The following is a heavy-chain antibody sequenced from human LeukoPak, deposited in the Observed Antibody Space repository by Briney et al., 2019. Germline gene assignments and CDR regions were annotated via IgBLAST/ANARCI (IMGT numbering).Heavy chain of an antibody. D-gene: IGHD3-10*01. Sequence: SETLSLTCSVSGDSVSSGSHYWSWIRQPPGKGLEWIGYIYYNGGTEYSPSLKSRVNISLDTSKNQFSLKLSCVTAADTAVYYCAVVGGYFDYWGQGILVAVSS. CDR3: AVVGGYFDY. CDR2: IYYNGGT. V-gene: IGHV4-61*01. J-gene: IGHJ4*02. CDR1: GDSVSSGSHY.